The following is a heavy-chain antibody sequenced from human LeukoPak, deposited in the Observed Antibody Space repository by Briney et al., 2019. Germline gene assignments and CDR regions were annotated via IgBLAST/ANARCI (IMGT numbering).Heavy chain of an antibody. V-gene: IGHV4-34*01. CDR1: GGSFSGYY. CDR2: INHSGST. J-gene: IGHJ4*02. CDR3: ARRGIAVAGTGYYFDY. Sequence: SETLSLTCAVYGGSFSGYYWSWIRQPPGKGLEWIGEINHSGSTNYNPSLKSRVTISVDTSKNQFSLKLSSVTAADTAVYYCARRGIAVAGTGYYFDYWAREPWSPSPQ. D-gene: IGHD6-19*01.